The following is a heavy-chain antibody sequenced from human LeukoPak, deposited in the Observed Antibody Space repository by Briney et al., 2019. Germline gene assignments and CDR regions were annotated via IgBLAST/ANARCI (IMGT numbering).Heavy chain of an antibody. D-gene: IGHD1-1*01. CDR1: GFTFSTYS. CDR3: ARDHDGIHSAFDV. Sequence: QSGGSLRLSRAASGFTFSTYSMHWVRQAPGKGLEWVAVISSDGSITSYGDSVKGRFTISRDNAKNTLYLQMSSLRAEDTAVYYCARDHDGIHSAFDVWGQGTMVTVS. J-gene: IGHJ3*01. V-gene: IGHV3-30-3*01. CDR2: ISSDGSIT.